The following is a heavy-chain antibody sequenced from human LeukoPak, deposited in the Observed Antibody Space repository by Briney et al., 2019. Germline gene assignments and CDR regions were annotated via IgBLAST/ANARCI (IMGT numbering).Heavy chain of an antibody. CDR3: AKDQKVGAIFPTRFDP. CDR1: GFTFSSYG. V-gene: IGHV3-30*02. Sequence: GGSLRLSCAASGFTFSSYGMHWVRQAPGKGLEWVAFIRYDGSNRDYAESVKGRFTISRDTSKNTLYLQMNSLRAEDTAVYYCAKDQKVGAIFPTRFDPWGQGTLVTVSS. CDR2: IRYDGSNR. D-gene: IGHD1-26*01. J-gene: IGHJ5*02.